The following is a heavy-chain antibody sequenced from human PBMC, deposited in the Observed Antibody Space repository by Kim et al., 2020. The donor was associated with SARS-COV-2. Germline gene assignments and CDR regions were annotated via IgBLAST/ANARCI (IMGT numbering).Heavy chain of an antibody. V-gene: IGHV7-4-1*02. CDR2: INTNTGNP. J-gene: IGHJ4*02. Sequence: ASVKVSCKASGYTFTSYAMNWVRQAPGQGLEWMGWINTNTGNPTYAQGFTGRFVFSLDTSVSTAYLQISSLKAEDTAVYYCATLDCGGDCSYFDYWGQGTRVTVSS. CDR1: GYTFTSYA. D-gene: IGHD2-21*02. CDR3: ATLDCGGDCSYFDY.